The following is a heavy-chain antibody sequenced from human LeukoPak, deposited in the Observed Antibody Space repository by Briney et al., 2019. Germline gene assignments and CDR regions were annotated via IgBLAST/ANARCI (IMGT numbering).Heavy chain of an antibody. V-gene: IGHV1-18*01. CDR3: ARETRGYSYGGYYYYMDV. CDR1: GYTFTSYG. CDR2: ISAYNGNT. D-gene: IGHD5-18*01. J-gene: IGHJ6*03. Sequence: ASVKVSCKASGYTFTSYGISWVRQAPGQGLEWMGWISAYNGNTHYAQKLQGRVTMTRDMSTSTVYMELSSLRSEDTAVYYCARETRGYSYGGYYYYMDVWGKGTTVTVSS.